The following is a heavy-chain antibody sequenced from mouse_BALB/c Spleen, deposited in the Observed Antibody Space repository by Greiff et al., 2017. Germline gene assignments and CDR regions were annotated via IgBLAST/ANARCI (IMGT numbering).Heavy chain of an antibody. CDR2: IDPENGNT. V-gene: IGHV14-1*02. Sequence: EVQLQQSGAELVRPGALVKLSCKASGFNIKDYYMHWVKQRPEQGLEWIGWIDPENGNTIYDPKFQGKASITADTSSNTAYLQLSSLTSEDTAVYYCAFFTTATYFDVWGAGTTVTVSS. CDR3: AFFTTATYFDV. J-gene: IGHJ1*01. D-gene: IGHD1-2*01. CDR1: GFNIKDYY.